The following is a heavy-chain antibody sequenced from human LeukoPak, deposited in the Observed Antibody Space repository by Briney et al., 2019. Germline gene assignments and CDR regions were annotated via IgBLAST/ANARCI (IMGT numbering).Heavy chain of an antibody. J-gene: IGHJ4*02. CDR2: INNDRTAT. CDR1: GSTFSSYS. Sequence: GGSLRLSCAASGSTFSSYSMHCVPQAPGKGLVWVSGINNDRTATYYADSVKGRFTISRDNAKNTVYLQMNGLRAEDTTVYYCATVSEYWGQGTLVTVSS. CDR3: ATVSEY. V-gene: IGHV3-74*01.